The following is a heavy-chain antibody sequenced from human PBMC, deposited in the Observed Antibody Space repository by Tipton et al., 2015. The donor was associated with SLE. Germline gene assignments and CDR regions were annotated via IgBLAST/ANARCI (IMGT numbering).Heavy chain of an antibody. Sequence: LRLSCTVSGGSISSSYWSWIRQPPGKGLEWIGYIYYSGSTNYNPPLKSRVTISVDTSKNQFSLKLSSVTAADTAVYYCARSITIYLDWFDPWGQGTLVTVSS. D-gene: IGHD3-3*01. J-gene: IGHJ5*02. CDR3: ARSITIYLDWFDP. V-gene: IGHV4-59*01. CDR1: GGSISSSY. CDR2: IYYSGST.